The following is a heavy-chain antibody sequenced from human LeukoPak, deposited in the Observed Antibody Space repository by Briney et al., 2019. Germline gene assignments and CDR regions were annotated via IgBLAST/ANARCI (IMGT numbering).Heavy chain of an antibody. V-gene: IGHV4-4*07. Sequence: PSETLSLTCAVSGGSLSSFYWSWIRQPAGKGLEWIGRIYTSGSTNYNPSPKRRVTMSVDTSKNQFSLKLSSVTAADTAVDYCARDSVEQLVPPGTYSYYYMDVWGNGTPVTVSS. D-gene: IGHD6-6*01. CDR2: IYTSGST. CDR1: GGSLSSFY. CDR3: ARDSVEQLVPPGTYSYYYMDV. J-gene: IGHJ6*03.